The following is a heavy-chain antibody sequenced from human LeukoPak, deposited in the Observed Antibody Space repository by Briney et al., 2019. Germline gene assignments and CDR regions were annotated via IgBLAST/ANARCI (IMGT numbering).Heavy chain of an antibody. J-gene: IGHJ3*02. D-gene: IGHD2/OR15-2a*01. CDR2: IIPIFGTA. CDR3: ATPTYADAFDI. Sequence: SVKVSCKASGGTFSSYAIIWVRQAPGQGLEWMGGIIPIFGTANYAQKFQGRVTITTDESTSTAYMELSSLRSEDTAVYYCATPTYADAFDIWGQGTMVTVSS. CDR1: GGTFSSYA. V-gene: IGHV1-69*05.